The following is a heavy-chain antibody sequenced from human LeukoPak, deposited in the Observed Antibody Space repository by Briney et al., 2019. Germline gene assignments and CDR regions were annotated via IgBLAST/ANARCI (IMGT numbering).Heavy chain of an antibody. J-gene: IGHJ4*02. Sequence: SETLSLTCSVSGASINDYYWTWIRQPPGKGLEWIGYAYHTGTSGYHPSLKSRVAMSLDTSKNQVSLKPRSVTAADTAVYFCTRVVNGGHFDYWGQGTLVTVSS. CDR3: TRVVNGGHFDY. CDR1: GASINDYY. V-gene: IGHV4-59*01. D-gene: IGHD2-8*01. CDR2: AYHTGTS.